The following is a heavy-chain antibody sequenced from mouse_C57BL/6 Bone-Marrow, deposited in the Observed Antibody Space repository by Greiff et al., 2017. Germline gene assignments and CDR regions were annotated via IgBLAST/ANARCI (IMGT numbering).Heavy chain of an antibody. V-gene: IGHV1-55*01. Sequence: VQLQQPGAELVKPGASVKMSCKASGYTFPSYWITWVKQRPGQGLEWIGDIYPGSGSTNYNEKFKSKATLTVDTSSSTAYMQLSSLTSEDSAVYYGAPYGSSYGYCDYWGQGTTLTVSS. D-gene: IGHD1-1*01. J-gene: IGHJ2*01. CDR2: IYPGSGST. CDR3: APYGSSYGYCDY. CDR1: GYTFPSYW.